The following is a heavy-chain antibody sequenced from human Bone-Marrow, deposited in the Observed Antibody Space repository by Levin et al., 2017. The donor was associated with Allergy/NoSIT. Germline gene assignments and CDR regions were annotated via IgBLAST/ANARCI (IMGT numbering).Heavy chain of an antibody. Sequence: PGESLKISCAASGFRFSTYGMHWVRQAPDKGLEWVAALSYDGRNKYHGDSVKGRFTVSRDNSKNTLYLQMSSLRPEDTAVYYCAKDEVEYCGGGSCFWLAHWGQGTLVTVSS. D-gene: IGHD2-15*01. CDR2: LSYDGRNK. V-gene: IGHV3-30*18. J-gene: IGHJ4*02. CDR3: AKDEVEYCGGGSCFWLAH. CDR1: GFRFSTYG.